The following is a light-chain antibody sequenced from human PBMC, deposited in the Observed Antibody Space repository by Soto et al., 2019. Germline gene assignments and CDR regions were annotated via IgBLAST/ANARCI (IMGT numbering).Light chain of an antibody. Sequence: EIVLTQSPGTLSLSPGERATLSCRASQSVSNNYLAWYQQKPGQGPRLLIYGASSRATGIPDRFSGSGSGTDFTLTISRLEPEDFAVYYCQQYGTPPQTFGQGTQVEI. V-gene: IGKV3-20*01. CDR1: QSVSNNY. CDR3: QQYGTPPQT. J-gene: IGKJ1*01. CDR2: GAS.